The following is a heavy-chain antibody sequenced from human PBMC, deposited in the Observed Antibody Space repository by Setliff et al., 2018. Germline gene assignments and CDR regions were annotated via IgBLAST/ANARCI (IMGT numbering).Heavy chain of an antibody. V-gene: IGHV1-18*01. D-gene: IGHD6-19*01. CDR3: ARDLYSSGWYGIDYYYYYGMDV. Sequence: GASVKVSCKASGYTFTSYGISWVRQAPGQGLEWMGWISAYNGNTNYAQKLQSRVTMTTDTSTSTAYMELRSLRSDDTAVYYCARDLYSSGWYGIDYYYYYGMDVWGQGTTVTVSS. CDR1: GYTFTSYG. J-gene: IGHJ6*02. CDR2: ISAYNGNT.